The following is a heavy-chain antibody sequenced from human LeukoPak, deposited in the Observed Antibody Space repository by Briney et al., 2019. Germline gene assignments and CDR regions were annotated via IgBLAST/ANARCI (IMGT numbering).Heavy chain of an antibody. CDR1: GFAFSSYS. Sequence: GGSLRLSCAASGFAFSSYSMNWVRQAPGKGLEWVSSISSSSGSKYYSDSLKGRFTISRDNAKDLLYLQMNSLRAEDTAVYYCARDPHVRGIITNTNWFDPWGQGTLVTVSS. CDR2: ISSSSGSK. D-gene: IGHD3-10*02. J-gene: IGHJ5*02. CDR3: ARDPHVRGIITNTNWFDP. V-gene: IGHV3-21*01.